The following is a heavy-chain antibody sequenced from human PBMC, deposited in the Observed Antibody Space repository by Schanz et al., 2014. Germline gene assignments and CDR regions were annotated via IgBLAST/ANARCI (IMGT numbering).Heavy chain of an antibody. CDR2: TSNDGSFT. CDR3: ARDEGRDGYNLAFDV. CDR1: GFTVNTNY. Sequence: EVQLVESGGGLIQPGGSLRLSCAVSGFTVNTNYMSWVRQAPGKGLVWVSRTSNDGSFTTFADSVKGRFTISRDNAKNSLYLQMNSLRAEDTAVYFCARDEGRDGYNLAFDVWGQGTLVTGSS. D-gene: IGHD5-12*01. J-gene: IGHJ3*01. V-gene: IGHV3-53*01.